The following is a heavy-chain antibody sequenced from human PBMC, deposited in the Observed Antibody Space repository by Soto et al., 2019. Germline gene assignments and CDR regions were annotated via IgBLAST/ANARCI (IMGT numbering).Heavy chain of an antibody. Sequence: LSLTRTVSGRSIMSGGYYWSWIRQQPGKRLEWIGYIYYSGSSYYNPSLKRRVTISVDTSKNQFSLKRSCVTAADTAVYYCARGQGGGDSRRYYFDYWGQGTLVTVSS. CDR1: GRSIMSGGYY. CDR2: IYYSGSS. V-gene: IGHV4-31*03. CDR3: ARGQGGGDSRRYYFDY. D-gene: IGHD2-21*02. J-gene: IGHJ4*02.